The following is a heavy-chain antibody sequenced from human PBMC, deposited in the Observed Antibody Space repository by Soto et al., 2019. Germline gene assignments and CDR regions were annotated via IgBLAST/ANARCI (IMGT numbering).Heavy chain of an antibody. CDR3: ARAMGRYSGSYASFDY. CDR2: IIPIFGTA. V-gene: IGHV1-69*13. J-gene: IGHJ4*02. CDR1: GCTFSSYA. Sequence: SVKLSCKASGCTFSSYAISCVRQAPGQGLEWMGGIIPIFGTANYAQKFQGRVTITADESTSTAYMELSSLRSEDTAVYYCARAMGRYSGSYASFDYWGQGTLVTVSS. D-gene: IGHD1-26*01.